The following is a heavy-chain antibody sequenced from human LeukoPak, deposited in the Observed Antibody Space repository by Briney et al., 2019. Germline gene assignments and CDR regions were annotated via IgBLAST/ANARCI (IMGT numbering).Heavy chain of an antibody. J-gene: IGHJ3*02. CDR2: IIPIFGTA. CDR3: ARGEWKVLLWFGEHYGAFDI. V-gene: IGHV1-69*06. CDR1: GGTFSSYA. Sequence: ASVRVSCKASGGTFSSYAISWVRQAPGQGLEWMGGIIPIFGTANYAQKFQGRVTITADKSTSTAYMELSSLRSEDTAVYYCARGEWKVLLWFGEHYGAFDIWGQGTMVTVSS. D-gene: IGHD3-10*01.